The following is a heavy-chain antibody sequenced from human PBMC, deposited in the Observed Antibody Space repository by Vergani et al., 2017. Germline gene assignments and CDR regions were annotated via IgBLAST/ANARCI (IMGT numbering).Heavy chain of an antibody. CDR3: AHAKYAYYFDY. CDR1: GFSLSTSGVG. CDR2: IYWDDDK. V-gene: IGHV2-5*02. J-gene: IGHJ4*02. Sequence: QITLKESGPTLVKPTQTLTLTCTFSGFSLSTSGVGVGWIRQPPGKALEWLALIYWDDDKRYSPSLKSRLTITKDTSKNQVVLTMTNMDPVDTATDYCAHAKYAYYFDYWGQGTLVTGSS. D-gene: IGHD2-2*01.